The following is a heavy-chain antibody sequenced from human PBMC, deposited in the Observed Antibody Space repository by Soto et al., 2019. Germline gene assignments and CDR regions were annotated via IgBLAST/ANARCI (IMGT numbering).Heavy chain of an antibody. CDR2: ISSSGGTI. J-gene: IGHJ4*02. D-gene: IGHD6-19*01. CDR3: ATGYNSGWHFGF. CDR1: GFTFSNYE. Sequence: EVQLVESGGGLVQPGGSLRLSCAASGFTFSNYEMNWVRQAPGKGLECVSYISSSGGTIYYADSVKGRFTISRDDAKNAMYLQMSRLRAEDTAIYYCATGYNSGWHFGFWGQGTLVHVSS. V-gene: IGHV3-48*03.